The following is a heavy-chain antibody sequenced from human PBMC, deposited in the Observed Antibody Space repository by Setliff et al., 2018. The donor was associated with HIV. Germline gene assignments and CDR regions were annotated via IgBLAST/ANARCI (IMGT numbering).Heavy chain of an antibody. V-gene: IGHV4-4*08. CDR1: GGSISSYY. CDR2: IYTSVTT. J-gene: IGHJ6*03. Sequence: SETLSLTCTVSGGSISSYYWSWIRQPPGKGLEWIGYIYTSVTTNYNPSLKSRVTISVDTSKNQFSLKLSSVTAADTAVYYCAGVRHSSGWYGSPGYMDVWGKGTTVTVSS. CDR3: AGVRHSSGWYGSPGYMDV. D-gene: IGHD6-19*01.